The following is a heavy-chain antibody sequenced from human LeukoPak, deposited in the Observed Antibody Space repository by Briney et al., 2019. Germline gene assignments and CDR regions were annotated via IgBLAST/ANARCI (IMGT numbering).Heavy chain of an antibody. V-gene: IGHV4-59*01. Sequence: SETLSLTCTVSGGSISSYYWSWIRQPPGKGLEWIGYIYYSGSANYNPSLKSRVTISVDTSKNQFSLKLSSVTAADTAVYYCARGQARFGELYQFDYWGQGTLVTVSS. CDR1: GGSISSYY. CDR3: ARGQARFGELYQFDY. D-gene: IGHD3-10*01. CDR2: IYYSGSA. J-gene: IGHJ4*02.